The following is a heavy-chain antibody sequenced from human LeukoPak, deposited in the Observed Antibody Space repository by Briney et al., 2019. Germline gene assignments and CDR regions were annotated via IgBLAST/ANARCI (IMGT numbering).Heavy chain of an antibody. V-gene: IGHV3-66*01. CDR1: GFTDSSNY. CDR3: ARDPATVVTPGLSY. J-gene: IGHJ4*02. D-gene: IGHD4-23*01. CDR2: IYSGGST. Sequence: GGSLRLSCAASGFTDSSNYMSWVRQAPGKGLEWVSVIYSGGSTYYADSVKGRFTISRDNSKNTLYLQMSSLRAEDTAVYYCARDPATVVTPGLSYWGQGTLVTVSS.